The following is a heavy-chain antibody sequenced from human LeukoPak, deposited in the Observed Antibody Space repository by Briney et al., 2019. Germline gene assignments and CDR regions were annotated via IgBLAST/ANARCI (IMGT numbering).Heavy chain of an antibody. CDR1: GGTFSSYA. CDR3: ARVRGVRGLTRTWNDAVPSNY. V-gene: IGHV1-69*13. J-gene: IGHJ4*02. D-gene: IGHD3-10*01. CDR2: IIPIFGTA. Sequence: SVKVSCKASGGTFSSYAISWVRQAPGQGLEWMGGIIPIFGTANYAQKFQGRVTITADESTSTAYMELSSLRSEDTAIYYCARVRGVRGLTRTWNDAVPSNYWGQGTLVTVSS.